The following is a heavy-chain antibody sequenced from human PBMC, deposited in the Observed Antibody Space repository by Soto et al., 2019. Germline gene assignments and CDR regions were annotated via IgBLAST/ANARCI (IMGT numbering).Heavy chain of an antibody. CDR1: GFIFSSYS. V-gene: IGHV3-21*03. J-gene: IGHJ3*02. Sequence: GGSLRLSCAASGFIFSSYSMNWVRQAPGKGLEWISSVSSTGSFIDYTDSLKGRFTMSRDNAKSSLYLQMNSLRAEETAPYYYSRETKPYPPSPHALDIWGQGTMVTGSS. CDR2: VSSTGSFI. D-gene: IGHD1-1*01. CDR3: SRETKPYPPSPHALDI.